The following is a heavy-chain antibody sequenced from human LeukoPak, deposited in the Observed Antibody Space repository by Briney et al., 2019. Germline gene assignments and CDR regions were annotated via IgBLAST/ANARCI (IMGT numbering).Heavy chain of an antibody. CDR1: GGSISSSSYY. Sequence: PSETLSLTCTVSGGSISSSSYYWSWIRQPPGKGLEWIGEINHSGSTNYNPSLKSRVTISVDTSKNQFSLKLSSVTAADTAVYYCARGLKQYPHLGYYYMDVWGKGTTVTVSS. CDR2: INHSGST. D-gene: IGHD1/OR15-1a*01. CDR3: ARGLKQYPHLGYYYMDV. J-gene: IGHJ6*03. V-gene: IGHV4-39*07.